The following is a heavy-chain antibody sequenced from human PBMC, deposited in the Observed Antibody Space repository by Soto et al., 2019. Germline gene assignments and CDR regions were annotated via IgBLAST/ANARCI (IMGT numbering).Heavy chain of an antibody. Sequence: SETLSLTCTVSGGSITNSNWWICVLLPPAKGLEWIGDIYHAGSTKYNPSLERRVTMSVDTSNNQFALTLTSVTAADTAVYFCARGPPIVGNHTPLDSWGQGKIVAVSS. CDR1: GGSITNSNW. CDR2: IYHAGST. CDR3: ARGPPIVGNHTPLDS. J-gene: IGHJ4*02. D-gene: IGHD2-21*01. V-gene: IGHV4-4*02.